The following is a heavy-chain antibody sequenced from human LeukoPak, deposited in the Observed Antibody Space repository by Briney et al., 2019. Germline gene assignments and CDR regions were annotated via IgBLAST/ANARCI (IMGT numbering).Heavy chain of an antibody. CDR1: GYTLTELS. V-gene: IGHV1-24*01. CDR2: FDPEGGET. J-gene: IGHJ4*02. Sequence: ASVKVSCKVSGYTLTELSMHWVRQAPGKGLEWMGGFDPEGGETIYAQKFQGRVTMTRDTSTSTVYMELSSLRSEDTAVYYCARVAIGGIVDYWGQGTLVTVSS. D-gene: IGHD2-21*01. CDR3: ARVAIGGIVDY.